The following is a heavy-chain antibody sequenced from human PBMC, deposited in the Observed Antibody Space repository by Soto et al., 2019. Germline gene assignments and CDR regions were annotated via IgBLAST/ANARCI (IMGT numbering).Heavy chain of an antibody. CDR2: INHSGST. CDR1: GGSFSGYY. V-gene: IGHV4-34*01. J-gene: IGHJ6*03. Sequence: SETLSLTCAVYGGSFSGYYWSWIRQPPGKGLEWIGEINHSGSTNYNPSLKSRVTISVDTSKNQFSLKLSSVTAADTAVYYCARGLGVGIVVVPAAIPRFDYNTDVWGKGTTVTVSS. CDR3: ARGLGVGIVVVPAAIPRFDYNTDV. D-gene: IGHD2-2*02.